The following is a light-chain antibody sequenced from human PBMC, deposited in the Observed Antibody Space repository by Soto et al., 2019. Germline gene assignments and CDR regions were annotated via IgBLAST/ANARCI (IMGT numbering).Light chain of an antibody. V-gene: IGLV2-14*01. Sequence: QSVLTQPASVSGSPGQSSTISFTGTGSDVGGYNYVSWYQQHPGKAPKLMIYEVSNRPSGVSDRFSGSRSGNTASLTISGLQAEDESDYYCISYTSSSTWVFGGGTKVTVL. CDR2: EVS. J-gene: IGLJ3*02. CDR3: ISYTSSSTWV. CDR1: GSDVGGYNY.